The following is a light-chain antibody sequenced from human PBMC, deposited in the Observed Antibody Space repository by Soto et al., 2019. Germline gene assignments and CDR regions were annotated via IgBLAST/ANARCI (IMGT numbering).Light chain of an antibody. V-gene: IGKV3-20*01. Sequence: EIVLTQSPGTLSLSPGERATLSCRASQSISGTSLAWYQQKPGQAPRLLIYGASSRATGIPDRFSGSGSGTDFTLTISRLEPEDFAVYYCQHYGSLVLTFGGGTKVEIK. J-gene: IGKJ4*01. CDR3: QHYGSLVLT. CDR2: GAS. CDR1: QSISGTS.